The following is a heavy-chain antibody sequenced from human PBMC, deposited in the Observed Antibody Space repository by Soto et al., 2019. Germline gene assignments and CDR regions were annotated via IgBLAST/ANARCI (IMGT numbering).Heavy chain of an antibody. Sequence: QVQLDQSGPEQQRPGSSVKVSCKAAGGSFSDYALSWVRQASGQRLEWIGGIIPVFGTTNYAQRVQDRVTITADGSATTALMELRSLRNDDTAVYFCARGRGMGFSSTWNIYWYYNMDVWGQGTAVTVSS. V-gene: IGHV1-69*01. CDR3: ARGRGMGFSSTWNIYWYYNMDV. CDR2: IIPVFGTT. D-gene: IGHD6-13*01. J-gene: IGHJ6*01. CDR1: GGSFSDYA.